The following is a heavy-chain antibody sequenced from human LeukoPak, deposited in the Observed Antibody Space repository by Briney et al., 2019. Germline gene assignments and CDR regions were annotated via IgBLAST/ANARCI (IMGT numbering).Heavy chain of an antibody. CDR3: ARRYCSGGSCPFDP. V-gene: IGHV4-39*01. Sequence: SETLSLTCTVSGGSISSSSYYWGWIRQPPGKGLEWIGTIYYDGSSYYNPSLKSPVTISVDTSKNQFSLRLRSVTAADTAVYHCARRYCSGGSCPFDPWGQGTLVTVSS. CDR1: GGSISSSSYY. CDR2: IYYDGSS. J-gene: IGHJ5*02. D-gene: IGHD2-15*01.